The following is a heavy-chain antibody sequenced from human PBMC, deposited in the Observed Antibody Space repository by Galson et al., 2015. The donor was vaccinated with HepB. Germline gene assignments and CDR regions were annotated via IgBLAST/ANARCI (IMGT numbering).Heavy chain of an antibody. CDR1: GFTFSDYY. J-gene: IGHJ5*02. D-gene: IGHD2-2*01. Sequence: SLRLSCAASGFTFSDYYMSWIRQAPGKGLEWVSYISSSSSYTNYADSVKGRFTISRDNAKNSLYLQMNSLRAEDTAVYYCARKVVPAVMRLHEEYNWFDPWGQGTLVTVSS. V-gene: IGHV3-11*06. CDR2: ISSSSSYT. CDR3: ARKVVPAVMRLHEEYNWFDP.